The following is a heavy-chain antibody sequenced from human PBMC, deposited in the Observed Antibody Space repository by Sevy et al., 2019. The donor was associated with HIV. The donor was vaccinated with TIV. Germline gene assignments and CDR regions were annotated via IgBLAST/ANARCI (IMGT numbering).Heavy chain of an antibody. Sequence: SETLSLTCAASGGSISNGAFSWSWIRQPPGKGLEWIGYIYLSGRAYYKPSLKSRVTLSLDMSKTQFSLKMSSVTAADTAVYYCARNTFTSGTTRTGNWFDPWGQGTLVTVSS. V-gene: IGHV4-30-2*01. CDR1: GGSISNGAFS. D-gene: IGHD1-1*01. CDR2: IYLSGRA. J-gene: IGHJ5*02. CDR3: ARNTFTSGTTRTGNWFDP.